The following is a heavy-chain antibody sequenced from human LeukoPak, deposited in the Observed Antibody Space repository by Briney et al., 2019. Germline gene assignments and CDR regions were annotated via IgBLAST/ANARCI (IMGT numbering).Heavy chain of an antibody. V-gene: IGHV1-69*05. CDR1: GGTFSSYA. D-gene: IGHD2-2*03. CDR2: IIPIFGTA. Sequence: GASVKVSCKASGGTFSSYAISWVRQAPGQGLEWMGGIIPIFGTANYAQKFQGRVTITTDESTSTAYMELSSLRSEDTAVYYCAMDIVVVPAAANWGQGTLVTVSS. CDR3: AMDIVVVPAAAN. J-gene: IGHJ4*02.